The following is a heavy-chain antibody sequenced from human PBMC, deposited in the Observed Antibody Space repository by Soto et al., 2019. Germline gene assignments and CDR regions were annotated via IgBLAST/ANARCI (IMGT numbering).Heavy chain of an antibody. D-gene: IGHD3-22*01. CDR1: GGSISSGAYY. CDR2: MHYSGIA. Sequence: QVQLQESGPGLVKPSQTLSLTCTVSGGSISSGAYYWSWIRQHSEKGLEWIGYMHYSGIAYDNPSLTTRVTISVDTSKNQFSLKLSSVTAADTAVYYCARYYFDNSGYSNWFDPWGRGTLVTVSS. CDR3: ARYYFDNSGYSNWFDP. J-gene: IGHJ5*02. V-gene: IGHV4-31*03.